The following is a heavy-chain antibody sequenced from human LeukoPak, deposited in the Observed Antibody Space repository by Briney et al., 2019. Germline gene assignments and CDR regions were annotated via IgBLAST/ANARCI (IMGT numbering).Heavy chain of an antibody. CDR3: AKAGANWEYYFDY. Sequence: GGSLRLSCAASGFTFSNYAMSWVRQAPGKGLECVSAISSGGGNTDYADSVKGRFTISRDNSKNTLYLQMNSLRAEDTAVYYCAKAGANWEYYFDYWGQGTLVTVSS. CDR1: GFTFSNYA. V-gene: IGHV3-23*01. D-gene: IGHD7-27*01. CDR2: ISSGGGNT. J-gene: IGHJ4*02.